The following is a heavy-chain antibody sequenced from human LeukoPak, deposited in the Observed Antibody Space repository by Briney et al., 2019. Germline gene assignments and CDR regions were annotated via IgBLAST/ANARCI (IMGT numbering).Heavy chain of an antibody. CDR1: GFTFSSYG. CDR2: IRYDGSNK. Sequence: PGRSLRLSCAASGFTFSSYGMHWVRQAPGKGLEWVAFIRYDGSNKYYADSVKGRFTISRDNSKNTLYLQMNSLRAEDTAVYYCAKDLVGATTPLDYWGQGTLVTVSS. J-gene: IGHJ4*02. D-gene: IGHD1-26*01. CDR3: AKDLVGATTPLDY. V-gene: IGHV3-30*02.